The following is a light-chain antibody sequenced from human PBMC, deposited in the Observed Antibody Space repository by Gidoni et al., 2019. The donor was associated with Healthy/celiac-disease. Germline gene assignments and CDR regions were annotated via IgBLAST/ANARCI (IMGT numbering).Light chain of an antibody. CDR2: GAS. Sequence: EIVMTQSPATLSVSPGERATHSCRASQSVSSNLAWYQQKPGQAPRLLIYGASTRATGIPARFSGSGSGTEFTLTISSLQSEDFAVYYCQQYNNWPPRWTFGQGTKVEIK. J-gene: IGKJ1*01. V-gene: IGKV3-15*01. CDR3: QQYNNWPPRWT. CDR1: QSVSSN.